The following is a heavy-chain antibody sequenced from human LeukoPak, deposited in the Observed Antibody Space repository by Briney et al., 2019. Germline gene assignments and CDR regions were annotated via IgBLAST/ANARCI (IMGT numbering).Heavy chain of an antibody. D-gene: IGHD6-19*01. J-gene: IGHJ4*02. V-gene: IGHV3-30*02. Sequence: PGGSLRLSCAASGFTFSSYGMHWVRQAPGKGLEWVAFIRYDGSNKYYADSVKGRFTISRDNSKNTLYLQMNSLRAEDTAVYYCAREFREAVAGIPYFDYWGQGTLVTVSS. CDR1: GFTFSSYG. CDR3: AREFREAVAGIPYFDY. CDR2: IRYDGSNK.